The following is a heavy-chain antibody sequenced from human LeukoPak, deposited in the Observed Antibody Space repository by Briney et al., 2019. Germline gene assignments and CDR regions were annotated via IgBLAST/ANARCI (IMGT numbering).Heavy chain of an antibody. CDR3: ARDLRAIFGASYYFDY. J-gene: IGHJ4*02. Sequence: SVKVSCKASGGTCSSYAISWVRQAPGQGLEWMGGIIPIFGTANYAQKFQGRVTITADESTSTAYMELSSLRSEDTAVYYCARDLRAIFGASYYFDYWGQGTLVTVSS. CDR1: GGTCSSYA. D-gene: IGHD3-3*01. V-gene: IGHV1-69*01. CDR2: IIPIFGTA.